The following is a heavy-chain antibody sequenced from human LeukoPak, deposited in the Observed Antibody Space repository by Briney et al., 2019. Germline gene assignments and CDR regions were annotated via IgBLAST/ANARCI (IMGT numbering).Heavy chain of an antibody. Sequence: SETLSLTCAVYGGSFSGYYWSWIRQPPGKGLEWIGEINHSGSTNYNPSLKSRVTISVDTSKNQFSLKLSSVTAADTAVYHCARGRYTYYYDSSGYYYDYWGQGTLVTVSS. V-gene: IGHV4-34*01. D-gene: IGHD3-22*01. CDR2: INHSGST. CDR3: ARGRYTYYYDSSGYYYDY. J-gene: IGHJ4*02. CDR1: GGSFSGYY.